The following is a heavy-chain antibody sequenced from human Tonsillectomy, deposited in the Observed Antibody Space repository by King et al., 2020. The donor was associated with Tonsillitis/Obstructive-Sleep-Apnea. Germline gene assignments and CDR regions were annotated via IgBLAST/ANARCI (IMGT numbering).Heavy chain of an antibody. V-gene: IGHV4-31*03. Sequence: QLQESGPGLVKPSQTLSLTCTVSGGSISDGAYYWSWIRQHPGNGLEWIGYVYYSGTTYYNSSLKSRLTISIDTSEKHFSLKLSSVTAADTAVYYCARTFRTGGFWYFDLWGRGTLVPVSS. CDR1: GGSISDGAYY. D-gene: IGHD7-27*01. CDR3: ARTFRTGGFWYFDL. CDR2: VYYSGTT. J-gene: IGHJ2*01.